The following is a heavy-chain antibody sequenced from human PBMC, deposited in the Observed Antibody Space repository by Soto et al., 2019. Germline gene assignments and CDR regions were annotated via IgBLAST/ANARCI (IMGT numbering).Heavy chain of an antibody. J-gene: IGHJ4*02. Sequence: PSETLSLTCTVSGGSVSSGSYYWSWIRQPPGKGLEWIGYIYYSGSTNYNPSLKSRVTISVDTSKNQLSLELTSVTAADTALYYCARDHQSGNSWSFDCWGQGILVTVSS. CDR1: GGSVSSGSYY. CDR2: IYYSGST. D-gene: IGHD5-18*01. V-gene: IGHV4-61*01. CDR3: ARDHQSGNSWSFDC.